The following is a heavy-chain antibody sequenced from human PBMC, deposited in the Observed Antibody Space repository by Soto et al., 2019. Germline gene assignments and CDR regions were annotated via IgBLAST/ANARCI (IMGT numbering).Heavy chain of an antibody. V-gene: IGHV2-70*04. CDR1: GFSLSTSGMR. D-gene: IGHD5-12*01. CDR2: IDWDDDK. CDR3: ARILGDGYNFDY. Sequence: SGPTLVNPTQTLTLTCTFSGFSLSTSGMRVSWIRQPPGKALERLARIDWDDDKFYSTSLKTRLTISKDTSKNQVVLTMTNMDPVDTATYYCARILGDGYNFDYWGQGTLVTVSS. J-gene: IGHJ4*02.